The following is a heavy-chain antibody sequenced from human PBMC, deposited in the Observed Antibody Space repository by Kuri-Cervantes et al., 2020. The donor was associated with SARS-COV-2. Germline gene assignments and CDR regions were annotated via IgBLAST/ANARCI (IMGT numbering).Heavy chain of an antibody. J-gene: IGHJ4*02. V-gene: IGHV4-61*09. D-gene: IGHD3-9*01. Sequence: LRLSCTVSGGSISSGSYYWSWIRQPAGKGLEWIGYIYTSGSTNYNPSLKSRVTISVDTSKNQFSLKLSSVTAADTAVYYCARERLLTGVGPSGFDYWGQGTLVTVSS. CDR3: ARERLLTGVGPSGFDY. CDR2: IYTSGST. CDR1: GGSISSGSYY.